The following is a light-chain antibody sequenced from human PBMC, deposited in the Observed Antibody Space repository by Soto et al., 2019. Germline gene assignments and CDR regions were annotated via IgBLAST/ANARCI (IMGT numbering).Light chain of an antibody. CDR2: DAS. Sequence: EIVLTQSPATLSLSPGERATLSCRASQSVSSYLAWYQQKPGQAPRLLIYDASNRATGIPARFSGSGSGKDFTLTISSLEPEDFSVYYCQQRSNLPLTFGGGTKVEIK. V-gene: IGKV3-11*01. CDR3: QQRSNLPLT. J-gene: IGKJ4*01. CDR1: QSVSSY.